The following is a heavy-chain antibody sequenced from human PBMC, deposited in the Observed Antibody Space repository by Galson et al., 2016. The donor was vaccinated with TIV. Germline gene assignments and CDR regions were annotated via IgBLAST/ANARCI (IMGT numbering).Heavy chain of an antibody. J-gene: IGHJ4*02. Sequence: SLRLSCAASGFTFNTYWMNWVRQAPGKGLQWVAFIRYDGSEKYVADSVKGRFIISRDNSKNMLYLQMNSVRVGDTGLYYCAKDSEYYFDTSGYYFPLDHWGQGTLVTVSS. CDR2: IRYDGSEK. CDR1: GFTFNTYW. V-gene: IGHV3-30*02. D-gene: IGHD3-22*01. CDR3: AKDSEYYFDTSGYYFPLDH.